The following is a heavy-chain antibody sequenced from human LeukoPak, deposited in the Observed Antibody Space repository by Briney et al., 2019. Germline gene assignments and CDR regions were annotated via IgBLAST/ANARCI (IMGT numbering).Heavy chain of an antibody. Sequence: EASVKVSCKASGGTFSSYAISWVRQAPGQGLEWMGGIIPIFGTANYAQKFQGRVTITADESTSTAYMELSSLRSEDTAVYYCAFSIAAAGYYYYYMDVWGKGTTVTVSS. CDR1: GGTFSSYA. V-gene: IGHV1-69*13. J-gene: IGHJ6*03. D-gene: IGHD6-13*01. CDR2: IIPIFGTA. CDR3: AFSIAAAGYYYYYMDV.